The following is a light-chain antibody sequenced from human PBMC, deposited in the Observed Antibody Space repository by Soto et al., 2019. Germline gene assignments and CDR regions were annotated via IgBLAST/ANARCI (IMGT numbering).Light chain of an antibody. V-gene: IGLV2-11*01. CDR2: DVS. J-gene: IGLJ3*02. CDR1: SSDVGHYNY. Sequence: QSALTQPRSVSGSPGQSVTISCTGTSSDVGHYNYVSWYQQHPGKAPKLMIYDVSKRPSGVPDRVSGSKSGNTASLTISGLQAEDEADYYCCSYPGSYTFGFGGGTKLTVL. CDR3: CSYPGSYTFG.